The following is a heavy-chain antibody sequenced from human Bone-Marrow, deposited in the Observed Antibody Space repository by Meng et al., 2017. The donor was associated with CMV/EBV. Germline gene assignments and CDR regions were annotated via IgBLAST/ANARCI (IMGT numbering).Heavy chain of an antibody. D-gene: IGHD2-2*02. CDR1: GYTFTSYG. V-gene: IGHV1-8*03. CDR2: MNPNSGNT. Sequence: ASVKVSCKASGYTFTSYGISWVRQAPGQGLEWMGWMNPNSGNTGYAQKFQGRVTITRNTSISTAYMELSSLRSEDTAVYYCARETCSSTSCYTDYYYGMDVWGQGTTVTVSS. J-gene: IGHJ6*02. CDR3: ARETCSSTSCYTDYYYGMDV.